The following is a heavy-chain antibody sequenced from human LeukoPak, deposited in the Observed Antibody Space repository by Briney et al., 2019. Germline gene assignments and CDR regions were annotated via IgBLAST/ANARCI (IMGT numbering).Heavy chain of an antibody. V-gene: IGHV1-69*05. J-gene: IGHJ4*02. D-gene: IGHD3-22*01. CDR2: FMLIFGTA. Sequence: SVKVSCKASGGTFSNYAISWVRQAPGQGLEWMGRFMLIFGTANHAQKFQGRVTITTDESTTTAYMELSSLKSEDTAVYYCARGESYTSSGYYYWGQGTLVTASS. CDR3: ARGESYTSSGYYY. CDR1: GGTFSNYA.